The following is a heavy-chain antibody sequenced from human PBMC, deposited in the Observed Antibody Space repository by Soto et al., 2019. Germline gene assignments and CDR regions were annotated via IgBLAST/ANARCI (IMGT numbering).Heavy chain of an antibody. CDR2: FFVTGRI. CDR3: ARGWGRYFDL. V-gene: IGHV4-4*07. J-gene: IGHJ2*01. CDR1: GDSIRGYS. Sequence: QVELQESGPGLVKPSETLSLTCTVSGDSIRGYSWSWIRQPAGQGLESLGRFFVTGRINYNPSLKSRVTMSLDTSTNQFSLRLTSVTAADTAVYFCARGWGRYFDLWGRGTLVTVSS. D-gene: IGHD3-16*01.